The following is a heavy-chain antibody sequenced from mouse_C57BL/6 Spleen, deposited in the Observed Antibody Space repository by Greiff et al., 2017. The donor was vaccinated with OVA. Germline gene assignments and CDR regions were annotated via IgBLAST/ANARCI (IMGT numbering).Heavy chain of an antibody. CDR1: GFTFSDYG. CDR3: ARDRTGAFDY. J-gene: IGHJ2*01. D-gene: IGHD4-1*01. V-gene: IGHV5-17*01. CDR2: ISSGSSTI. Sequence: VQLKESGGGLVTPGGSLNISCAASGFTFSDYGMHWVRQAPEKGLEWVAYISSGSSTIYYADTVKGRFTISRDNAKNTMFLQMTHLRSEDTAMYECARDRTGAFDYWGQGTTLTVSS.